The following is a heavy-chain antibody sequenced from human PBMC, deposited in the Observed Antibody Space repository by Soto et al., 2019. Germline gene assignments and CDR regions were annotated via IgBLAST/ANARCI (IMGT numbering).Heavy chain of an antibody. V-gene: IGHV4-4*07. Sequence: SETLSLTCTVSGGAINSYYWTWIRQPAGKGLEWIGRIYSSGSTKYNPSLQSRVTMSLDTSKNQFSLRLTSVTAADTAVYDCARGQRFSDWVDPWGQGTVVTV. CDR3: ARGQRFSDWVDP. CDR1: GGAINSYY. J-gene: IGHJ5*02. D-gene: IGHD3-3*01. CDR2: IYSSGST.